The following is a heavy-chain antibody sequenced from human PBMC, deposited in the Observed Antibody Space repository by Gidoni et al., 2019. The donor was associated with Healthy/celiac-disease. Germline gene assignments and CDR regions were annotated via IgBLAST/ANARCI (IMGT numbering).Heavy chain of an antibody. V-gene: IGHV3-21*01. Sequence: EVQLVESGGGLVKPGGSLRLSCAASGFTFSSYSMNWVRQAPGKGLEWVSSISSSSSYIYYADSVKGRFTISRDNAKNSLYLQMNSLRAEDTAVYYCARDGELAWGYCSGGSCTDAFDIWGQGTMVTVSS. CDR1: GFTFSSYS. J-gene: IGHJ3*02. D-gene: IGHD2-15*01. CDR2: ISSSSSYI. CDR3: ARDGELAWGYCSGGSCTDAFDI.